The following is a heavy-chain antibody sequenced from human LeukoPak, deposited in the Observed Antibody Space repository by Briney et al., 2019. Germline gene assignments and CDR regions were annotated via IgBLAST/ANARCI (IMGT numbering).Heavy chain of an antibody. Sequence: GGSLRLSCAASGFTFSSYAMSWVRQAPGKGLEWVSAISGSGGSTYYADSVKGRFTISRDNSKNTLYLQVNSLRAEDTAVYHCATDLRRQQLVDDWFDPWGQGTLVTVSS. D-gene: IGHD6-13*01. V-gene: IGHV3-23*01. J-gene: IGHJ5*02. CDR1: GFTFSSYA. CDR3: ATDLRRQQLVDDWFDP. CDR2: ISGSGGST.